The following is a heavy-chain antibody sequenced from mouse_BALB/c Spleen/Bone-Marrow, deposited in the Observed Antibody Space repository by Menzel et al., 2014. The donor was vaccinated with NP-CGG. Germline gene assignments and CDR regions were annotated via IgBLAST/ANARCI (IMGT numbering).Heavy chain of an antibody. CDR3: VRGNYGNYVDYFDL. D-gene: IGHD2-1*01. J-gene: IGHJ2*01. CDR2: INSNGGST. Sequence: EVKLEESGGGLVQPGGSLKLSCAASGFTFSNYGMSWVRQTPDKRLELVATINSNGGSTYYPDSVKGRFTISRDTARNTLYLQMSSLKSEETAMYYCVRGNYGNYVDYFDLWGQGTTLTVSS. CDR1: GFTFSNYG. V-gene: IGHV5-6-3*01.